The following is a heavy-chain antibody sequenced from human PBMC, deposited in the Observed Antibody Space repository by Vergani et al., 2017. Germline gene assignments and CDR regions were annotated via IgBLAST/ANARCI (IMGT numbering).Heavy chain of an antibody. CDR1: GFTFGDYA. CDR3: TRDAVTIWEHIVVVTXPPVYYYYYYGMDV. CDR2: IRSKAYGGTT. D-gene: IGHD2-21*02. J-gene: IGHJ6*02. Sequence: VQLVESGGGLVQPGRSLRLSCTASGFTFGDYAMSWFRQAPGKGLEWVGFIRSKAYGGTTEYAASVKGRFTISSDDSKSIAYLQMNSLKTEDTAVYYCTRDAVTIWEHIVVVTXPPVYYYYYYGMDVWGQGTTVTVSS. V-gene: IGHV3-49*03.